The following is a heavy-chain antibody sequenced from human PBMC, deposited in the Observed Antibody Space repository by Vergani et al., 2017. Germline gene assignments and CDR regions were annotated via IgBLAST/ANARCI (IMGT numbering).Heavy chain of an antibody. Sequence: EVQLVESGGGLVQPGGSLRLSCAASGFTVSSNYMSWVRQAPGKGLEWVSVIYSGGSTYYADSVKGRFTISIHNSKNTLYLQMNSLRAEDTAVYYCARGTPADIVVVPAAIPPLGYWGQGTLVTVSS. CDR1: GFTVSSNY. CDR2: IYSGGST. D-gene: IGHD2-2*01. CDR3: ARGTPADIVVVPAAIPPLGY. V-gene: IGHV3-53*04. J-gene: IGHJ4*02.